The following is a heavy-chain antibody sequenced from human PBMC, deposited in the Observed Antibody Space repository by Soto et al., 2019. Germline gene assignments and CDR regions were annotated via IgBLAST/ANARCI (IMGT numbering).Heavy chain of an antibody. CDR1: GYTFTGYY. J-gene: IGHJ4*02. V-gene: IGHV1-2*04. Sequence: QVQLVQSGAEVKEPGASVKVSCKASGYTFTGYYMHWVRQAPGQGLEWMGWINPNSGGTNYAQKFQGWVTMTRDTPISTAYMELSRLRSDDTAVYYCARDDQTTDSFDYWGQGTLVTVSS. CDR3: ARDDQTTDSFDY. D-gene: IGHD3-22*01. CDR2: INPNSGGT.